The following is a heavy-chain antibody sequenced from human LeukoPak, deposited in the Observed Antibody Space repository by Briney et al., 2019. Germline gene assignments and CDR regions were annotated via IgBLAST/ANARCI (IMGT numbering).Heavy chain of an antibody. D-gene: IGHD3-10*01. Sequence: GGSLRLSCAASGFTFSSYWMSWVRQAPGKGLEWVANIKQDGSEKYYVDSVKGRLTISRDNAKNSLYLQMNSLRAEDTAVYYCARDLPPSGSWPFDYWGQGTMVTVSS. CDR3: ARDLPPSGSWPFDY. CDR1: GFTFSSYW. V-gene: IGHV3-7*01. CDR2: IKQDGSEK. J-gene: IGHJ4*02.